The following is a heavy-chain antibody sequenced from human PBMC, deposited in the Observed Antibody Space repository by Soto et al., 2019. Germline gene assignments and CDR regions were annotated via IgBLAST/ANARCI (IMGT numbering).Heavy chain of an antibody. D-gene: IGHD3-16*01. Sequence: SGPTLVNPTQTLTLTCTFSGFSLSTPGVGVNWIRQPPGKALEWLALIYWHDDKRYSPSLKSRLTITKDTSKNQVDLTMANMGLVDTATYYCAHRGGATVGLYYFDYWGQGALVTVSS. V-gene: IGHV2-5*01. J-gene: IGHJ4*02. CDR2: IYWHDDK. CDR1: GFSLSTPGVG. CDR3: AHRGGATVGLYYFDY.